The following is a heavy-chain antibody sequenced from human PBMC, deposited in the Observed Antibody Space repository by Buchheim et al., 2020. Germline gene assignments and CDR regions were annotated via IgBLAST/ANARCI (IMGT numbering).Heavy chain of an antibody. CDR2: IYYSGST. CDR1: GGSISSSSYY. V-gene: IGHV4-39*07. J-gene: IGHJ4*02. CDR3: ARVGVIFGVEPVDY. Sequence: QLQLQESGPGLVKPSETLSLTCTVSGGSISSSSYYWGWIRQPPGKGLEWIGSIYYSGSTYYNPSLKSRFTISVDPSKNQFSLKLSSVTAADTAVYYCARVGVIFGVEPVDYWGQGTL. D-gene: IGHD3-3*01.